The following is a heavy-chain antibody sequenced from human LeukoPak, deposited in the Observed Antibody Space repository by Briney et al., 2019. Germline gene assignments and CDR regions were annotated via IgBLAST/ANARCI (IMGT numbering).Heavy chain of an antibody. CDR1: GYTFTSYY. CDR3: ARGRGYSTSSPSDY. V-gene: IGHV1-69*06. CDR2: IFAIFGTA. Sequence: SVKVSCKASGYTFTSYYMHWVRQAPGQGLEWMGGIFAIFGTANYAQKFQGRVTITADKSTTTAYMELSSLRSEDTAVYFCARGRGYSTSSPSDYWGQGTLVTVSS. D-gene: IGHD5-18*01. J-gene: IGHJ4*02.